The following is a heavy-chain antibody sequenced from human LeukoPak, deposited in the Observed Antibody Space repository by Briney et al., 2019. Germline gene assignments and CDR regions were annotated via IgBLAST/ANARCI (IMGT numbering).Heavy chain of an antibody. Sequence: GGSLKISCKASGYTFTNYCIVGAGQMPGKGLEWMGIIFPSDSDSRYSPSFQGQVTMSVDKSMNTAYLQWSSLRASDTAMYYCVSRPSGFYGSGSPFDYWGQGTLVTVSS. V-gene: IGHV5-51*01. D-gene: IGHD3-10*01. CDR3: VSRPSGFYGSGSPFDY. CDR1: GYTFTNYC. J-gene: IGHJ4*02. CDR2: IFPSDSDS.